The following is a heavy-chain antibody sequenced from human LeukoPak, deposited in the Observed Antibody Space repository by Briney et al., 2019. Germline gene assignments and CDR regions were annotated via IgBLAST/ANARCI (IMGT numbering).Heavy chain of an antibody. J-gene: IGHJ4*02. D-gene: IGHD3-22*01. CDR3: ARRGLGGDKSGYYYFDY. V-gene: IGHV4-39*02. Sequence: SETLSLTCTVSGGSISSSGYYWGWIRQPPGKGLEWIGTIYYRGGTYYNPSLKTRTTIAADTSKNHFSMKLSSVTAADQSVYYCARRGLGGDKSGYYYFDYWGQGTLVTVSS. CDR2: IYYRGGT. CDR1: GGSISSSGYY.